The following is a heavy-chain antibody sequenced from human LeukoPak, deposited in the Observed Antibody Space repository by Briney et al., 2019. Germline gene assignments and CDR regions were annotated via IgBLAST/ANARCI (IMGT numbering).Heavy chain of an antibody. J-gene: IGHJ3*02. CDR3: ARRGIVVVPAAIRTFDI. Sequence: SETLSLTCTVSGGSISSSSYYWGWIRQPPGKGLEWIGSTYYSGSTYYNPSLKSRVTISVDTSKNQFSLKLSSVTAADTAVYYCARRGIVVVPAAIRTFDIWGQGTMVTVSS. V-gene: IGHV4-39*01. D-gene: IGHD2-2*02. CDR2: TYYSGST. CDR1: GGSISSSSYY.